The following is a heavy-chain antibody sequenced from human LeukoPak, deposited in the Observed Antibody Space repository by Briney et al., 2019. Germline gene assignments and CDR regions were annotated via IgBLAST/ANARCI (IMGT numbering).Heavy chain of an antibody. CDR2: IYYSGST. J-gene: IGHJ3*02. Sequence: SETLSLTCTVSGGSISSYYWSWIRQPPGKGLEWIGYIYYSGSTNYNPSLKSRVTISVDTSKNQFSLKLSSVTAADTAVYYCARGPLRPLHSFDIWGQGTMVTVSS. CDR1: GGSISSYY. V-gene: IGHV4-59*01. CDR3: ARGPLRPLHSFDI. D-gene: IGHD3-16*01.